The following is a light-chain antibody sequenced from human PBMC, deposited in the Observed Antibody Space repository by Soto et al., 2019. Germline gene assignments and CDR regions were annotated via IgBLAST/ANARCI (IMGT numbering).Light chain of an antibody. V-gene: IGLV2-8*01. J-gene: IGLJ3*02. CDR2: EVS. CDR3: RSYAGSNNLGV. CDR1: SSDVGGYNY. Sequence: QSALTQPPSASGSRGQSVTISCTGTSSDVGGYNYVSWYQQHPGKAPKLMIYEVSKRPSGVPDRFSGSKSGNTASLTVSGLQHEDEDDYYCRSYAGSNNLGVFGGGTKVTVL.